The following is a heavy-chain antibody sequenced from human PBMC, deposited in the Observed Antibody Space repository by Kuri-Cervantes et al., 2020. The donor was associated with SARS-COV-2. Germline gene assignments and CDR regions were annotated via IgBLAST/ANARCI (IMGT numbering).Heavy chain of an antibody. J-gene: IGHJ6*03. CDR2: ISSSSSYI. CDR1: GFTFSSYS. CDR3: AGDHYYYYYMDV. D-gene: IGHD3-10*01. Sequence: GESLKISCAASGFTFSSYSMNWVRQAPGEGLEWVSSISSSSSYIYYADSVKGRFTISRDNAKNSLYLQMNSLRAEDTAVYYCAGDHYYYYYMDVWGKGTTVTVSS. V-gene: IGHV3-21*01.